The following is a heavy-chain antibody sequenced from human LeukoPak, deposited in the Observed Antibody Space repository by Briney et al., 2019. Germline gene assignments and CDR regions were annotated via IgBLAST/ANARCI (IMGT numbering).Heavy chain of an antibody. V-gene: IGHV1-18*04. Sequence: ASVKVSCKASGYTFIGYFMNWVRQAPGQGLEWMGWISAYNGNTNYAQKLQGRVTMTTDTSTSTAYMELSSLRSEDTAVYYCARDKGPDYSNYYFDYWGQGTLVTVSS. J-gene: IGHJ4*02. CDR2: ISAYNGNT. CDR1: GYTFIGYF. CDR3: ARDKGPDYSNYYFDY. D-gene: IGHD4-11*01.